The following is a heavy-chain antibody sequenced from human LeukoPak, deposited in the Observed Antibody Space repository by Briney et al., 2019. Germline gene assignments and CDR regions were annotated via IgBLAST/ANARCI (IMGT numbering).Heavy chain of an antibody. V-gene: IGHV3-23*01. J-gene: IGHJ6*02. Sequence: PGGSLRLSCAASGFTFSDYAMNWVRQAPGKGLEWVSTISGSGTNSYYADSVKGRFTISRDNSKNTLYLQMNSLKTEDTAVYYCTTESSGQYYGMDVWGQGTLVTVSS. CDR2: ISGSGTNS. CDR1: GFTFSDYA. CDR3: TTESSGQYYGMDV. D-gene: IGHD6-19*01.